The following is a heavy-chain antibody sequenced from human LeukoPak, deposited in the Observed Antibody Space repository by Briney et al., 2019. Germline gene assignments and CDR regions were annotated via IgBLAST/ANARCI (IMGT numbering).Heavy chain of an antibody. CDR2: IYYSGST. CDR1: GFTFSSYA. J-gene: IGHJ6*02. D-gene: IGHD3-10*01. CDR3: AREGVSDYYGSGSYTYGMDV. Sequence: LRLSCAASGFTFSSYAMSWIRQHPGKGLEWIGYIYYSGSTYYNPSLKSRVTISVDTSKNQFSLKLSSVTAADTAVYYCAREGVSDYYGSGSYTYGMDVWGQGTTVTVSS. V-gene: IGHV4-31*02.